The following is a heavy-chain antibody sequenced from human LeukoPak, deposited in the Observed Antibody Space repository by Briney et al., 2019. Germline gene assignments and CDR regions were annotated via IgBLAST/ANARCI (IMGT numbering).Heavy chain of an antibody. Sequence: PGGSLRLSCAASGFTFNNYAMSWVRQPPGKGLEWVAAISGSGGATYYADSVKGRFTISRDNSKNTLFLHMNSLRVEDTAVYYCAKAPAAATKYYYGMDVWGQGTTVTVSS. J-gene: IGHJ6*02. CDR1: GFTFNNYA. D-gene: IGHD6-13*01. V-gene: IGHV3-23*01. CDR2: ISGSGGAT. CDR3: AKAPAAATKYYYGMDV.